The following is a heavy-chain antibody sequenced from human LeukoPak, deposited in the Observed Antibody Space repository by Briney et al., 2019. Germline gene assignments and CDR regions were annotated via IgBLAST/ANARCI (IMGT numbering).Heavy chain of an antibody. Sequence: GASVKVSCKASGYTFTSYGISWVRQAPGQGLEWMGWISAYNGNTNYAQKLQGRVTMTTDTSTSTAYMELRSLRSDDTAVYYCARDLEGPPPIFGDAFDIWGQGTMVTVSS. CDR2: ISAYNGNT. CDR3: ARDLEGPPPIFGDAFDI. D-gene: IGHD3-3*01. J-gene: IGHJ3*02. CDR1: GYTFTSYG. V-gene: IGHV1-18*01.